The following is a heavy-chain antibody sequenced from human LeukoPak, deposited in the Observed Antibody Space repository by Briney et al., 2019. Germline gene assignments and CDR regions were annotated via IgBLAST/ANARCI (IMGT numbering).Heavy chain of an antibody. V-gene: IGHV3-23*01. CDR1: GFTFSSYT. CDR2: ISASGGST. D-gene: IGHD3-22*01. CDR3: AKVERYYGSSGSIDY. Sequence: GGSLRLSCAASGFTFSSYTTSWGRAAPGEGVEWVSAISASGGSTYYAASVTGRITISRDNSKNTLYLQMNSLRAEDTTVYYCAKVERYYGSSGSIDYWGQGTLVTVSS. J-gene: IGHJ4*02.